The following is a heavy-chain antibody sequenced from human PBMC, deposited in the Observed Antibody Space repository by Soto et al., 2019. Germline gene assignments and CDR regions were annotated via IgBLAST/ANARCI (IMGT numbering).Heavy chain of an antibody. CDR1: GASITQYY. CDR3: ARGGVDYYDSSGYYFSPYYFDY. Sequence: SETLSLTCTVSGASITQYYWNWIRQSPGKGLEWIVSVSSTGSTVFNPSLTSRVTVSLDTSKNQFSLTLNSVTAADTAVYYCARGGVDYYDSSGYYFSPYYFDYWGQGTLVTVSS. CDR2: VSSTGST. V-gene: IGHV4-59*01. J-gene: IGHJ4*02. D-gene: IGHD3-22*01.